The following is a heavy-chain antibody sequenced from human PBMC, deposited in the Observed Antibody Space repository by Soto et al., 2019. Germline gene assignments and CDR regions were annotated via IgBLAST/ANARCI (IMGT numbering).Heavy chain of an antibody. V-gene: IGHV2-5*02. Sequence: QITLKESGPTLVKPTQTLTLTCTFSGFSLSTSGVGVGWIRQPPGKALEWLALVYWDDDKRYSPSLKSRLTLPKVTSKIHVVLTMTNMDLLDTATYYCAHSGWYNWNVPDAFDIWVQGTMVTVSS. J-gene: IGHJ3*02. D-gene: IGHD1-20*01. CDR3: AHSGWYNWNVPDAFDI. CDR1: GFSLSTSGVG. CDR2: VYWDDDK.